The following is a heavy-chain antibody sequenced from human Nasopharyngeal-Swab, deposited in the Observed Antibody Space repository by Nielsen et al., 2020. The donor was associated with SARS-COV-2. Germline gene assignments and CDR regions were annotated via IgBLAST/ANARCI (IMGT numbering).Heavy chain of an antibody. V-gene: IGHV7-4-1*02. Sequence: ASVKVSCKASGDTFTSYAMNWVRQAPGQGLEWMGWINTNTGNPTYAQGFTGRFVFSLDTSVSTAYLQISSLKAEDTAVYYCARELVGPQIAVAGTIDYWGQGTLVTVSS. J-gene: IGHJ4*02. D-gene: IGHD6-19*01. CDR2: INTNTGNP. CDR1: GDTFTSYA. CDR3: ARELVGPQIAVAGTIDY.